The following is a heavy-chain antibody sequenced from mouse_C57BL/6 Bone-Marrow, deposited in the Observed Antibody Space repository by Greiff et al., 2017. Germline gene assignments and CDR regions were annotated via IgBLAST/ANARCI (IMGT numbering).Heavy chain of an antibody. J-gene: IGHJ1*03. CDR1: GFSLTSYG. D-gene: IGHD1-1*02. CDR3: ARNWGYGLWYFDV. CDR2: IWSGGST. V-gene: IGHV2-2*01. Sequence: VKLQESGPGLVQPSQSLSITCTVSGFSLTSYGVHWVRQSPGKGLEWLGVIWSGGSTDYNAAFISRLSISKDNSKSQVFFKMNSLQADDTAIYYCARNWGYGLWYFDVWGTGTTVTVSS.